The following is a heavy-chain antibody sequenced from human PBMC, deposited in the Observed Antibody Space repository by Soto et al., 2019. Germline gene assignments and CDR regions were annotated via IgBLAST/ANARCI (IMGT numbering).Heavy chain of an antibody. D-gene: IGHD3-10*01. Sequence: QVQLVQSGAEVKKPGASVKVSCKASGYTFTSYAMHWVRQAPGQRLEWMGWINAGNGNTKYSQKFQGRVTITRDTSASTAYMDLSSLRSEDTAVYYCATRGRSLGYYYGMDVWGQGTTVTVSS. J-gene: IGHJ6*02. V-gene: IGHV1-3*01. CDR1: GYTFTSYA. CDR3: ATRGRSLGYYYGMDV. CDR2: INAGNGNT.